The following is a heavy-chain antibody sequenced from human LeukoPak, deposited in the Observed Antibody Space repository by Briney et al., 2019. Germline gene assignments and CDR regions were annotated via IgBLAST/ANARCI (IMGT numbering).Heavy chain of an antibody. Sequence: GGSLRLSCAASGFTFSSYSMNWVRQAPGQGLEWVSSISSESSHILYGDSVKGRFTISRDNAKNSLYLQMNSLRAEDTAVYYCARGIIDYSGYDYWGQGTLVTVSS. D-gene: IGHD5-12*01. CDR2: ISSESSHI. CDR3: ARGIIDYSGYDY. V-gene: IGHV3-21*01. J-gene: IGHJ4*02. CDR1: GFTFSSYS.